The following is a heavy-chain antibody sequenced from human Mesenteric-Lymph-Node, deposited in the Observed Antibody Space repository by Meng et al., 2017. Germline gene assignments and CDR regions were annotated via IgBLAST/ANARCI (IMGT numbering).Heavy chain of an antibody. Sequence: QVQLQESGPGLVKPSGTLSLTCTVSGDSISSDIWWSWVRQAPGKGLEWIGEIYHSGRTNYNPSVKSRVSMSVDKSQNHFSLRLSSVTAADTVVYYCTTLYGDSISWGQGTLVTVSS. D-gene: IGHD4-17*01. CDR3: TTLYGDSIS. V-gene: IGHV4-4*02. J-gene: IGHJ4*02. CDR2: IYHSGRT. CDR1: GDSISSDIW.